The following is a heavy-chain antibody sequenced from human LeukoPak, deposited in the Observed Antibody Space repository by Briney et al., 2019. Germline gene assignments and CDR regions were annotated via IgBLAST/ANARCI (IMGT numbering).Heavy chain of an antibody. D-gene: IGHD3-3*01. V-gene: IGHV3-33*01. CDR1: RGTFSGYG. J-gene: IGHJ4*02. Sequence: GGSLRLSCAASRGTFSGYGTRWVRQAPGKGLEWVAVIWYDGSNKYYADSVKGRFTISRDNSKNTLYLQMNSRRAEDKAVYYCARDLEWLLSSWGMPDYWGQGTLVTVSS. CDR2: IWYDGSNK. CDR3: ARDLEWLLSSWGMPDY.